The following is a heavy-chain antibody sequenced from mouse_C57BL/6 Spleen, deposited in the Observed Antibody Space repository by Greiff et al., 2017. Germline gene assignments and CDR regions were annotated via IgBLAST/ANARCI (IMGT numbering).Heavy chain of an antibody. V-gene: IGHV2-2*01. CDR1: GFSLTSYG. CDR3: ASPNWDAGAWFAY. D-gene: IGHD4-1*01. J-gene: IGHJ3*01. Sequence: QVQLQQSGPGLVQPSQSLSITCTVSGFSLTSYGVHWVRQSPGKGLEWLGVIWSGGSTDYNAAFISRLSISKDNSKSQVFFKMNSLQADDTAIYYCASPNWDAGAWFAYWGQVTLVTVSA. CDR2: IWSGGST.